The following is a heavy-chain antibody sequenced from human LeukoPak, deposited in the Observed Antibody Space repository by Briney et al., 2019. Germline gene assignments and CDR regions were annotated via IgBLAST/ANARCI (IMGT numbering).Heavy chain of an antibody. CDR2: IHHSGST. CDR1: GGSISSGGYS. CDR3: ARARLFFDY. D-gene: IGHD2-15*01. V-gene: IGHV4-30-2*01. J-gene: IGHJ4*02. Sequence: SETLSLTCAVSGGSISSGGYSWSWIRQPPGKGLEWIGYIHHSGSTYYNPSLKSRVTISVDRSKNQFSLKLSSVTAADTAVYYCARARLFFDYWGQGTLVTVSS.